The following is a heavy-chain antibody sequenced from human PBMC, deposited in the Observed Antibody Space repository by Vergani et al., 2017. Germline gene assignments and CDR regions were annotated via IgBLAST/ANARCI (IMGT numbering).Heavy chain of an antibody. CDR1: GGSISSINC. D-gene: IGHD2-2*02. V-gene: IGHV4-4*02. Sequence: QVQLQQWGAGLLKPSETLSLTCAVYGGSISSINCWTWVRQPPGKGLEWIGEICHTEDTKYSPSLKSRVTVSVDESRNLFSLRLNSVTAADTAVYYCATIGYRRWGYYFDYWGQGMLVTVSS. J-gene: IGHJ4*02. CDR2: ICHTEDT. CDR3: ATIGYRRWGYYFDY.